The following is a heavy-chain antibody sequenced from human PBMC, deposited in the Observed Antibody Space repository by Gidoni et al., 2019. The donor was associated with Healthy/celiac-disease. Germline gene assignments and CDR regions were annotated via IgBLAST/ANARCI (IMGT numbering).Heavy chain of an antibody. V-gene: IGHV3-23*01. Sequence: YYADSVKGRFTISRDNSKNTLYLQMNSLRAEDTAVYYCAHTGYSSGLVEAFRSGDAFDIWGQGTMVTVSS. D-gene: IGHD6-19*01. CDR3: AHTGYSSGLVEAFRSGDAFDI. J-gene: IGHJ3*02.